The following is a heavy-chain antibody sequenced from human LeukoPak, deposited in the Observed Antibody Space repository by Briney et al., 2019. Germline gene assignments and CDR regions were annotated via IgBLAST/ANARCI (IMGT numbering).Heavy chain of an antibody. V-gene: IGHV4-39*07. CDR2: IFYSGST. D-gene: IGHD1-26*01. J-gene: IGHJ4*02. CDR1: GGSISTSNYY. Sequence: SETLSLTCTVSGGSISTSNYYWGWIRQPPGKGLEWIGNIFYSGSTYYSPSLKSRVTISLDTSRNQFSLKLTSVTAADTAVYYCAREEVGATNLDYWGQGTLVTVSS. CDR3: AREEVGATNLDY.